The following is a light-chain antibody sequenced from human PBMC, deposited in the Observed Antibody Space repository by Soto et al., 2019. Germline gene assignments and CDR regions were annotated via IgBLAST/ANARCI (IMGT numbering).Light chain of an antibody. CDR3: QQYGSSPRT. Sequence: EIVLTQSPGTLSLSPGERATLSCRASQSVSSSYLAWYQQKPGQAPRLRIYGASSRAPGIPDRFSGSGSGTDFTLTISRLEPEDFAVYYCQQYGSSPRTFGQGTKLEIK. CDR1: QSVSSSY. CDR2: GAS. J-gene: IGKJ2*01. V-gene: IGKV3-20*01.